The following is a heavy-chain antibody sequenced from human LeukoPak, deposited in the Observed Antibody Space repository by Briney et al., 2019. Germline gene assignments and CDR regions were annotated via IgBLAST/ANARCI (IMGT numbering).Heavy chain of an antibody. CDR1: GGSFSGYY. D-gene: IGHD5-12*01. Sequence: ESSETLSLTCAVYGGSFSGYYWSWIRQPPGKGLEWIGEINHSGSTNYNPSLKSRVTISVDTSKNQFSLKLNSVTAADTAVYYCARSGSGYLRYYFDYWGQGTLVTVSS. J-gene: IGHJ4*02. CDR3: ARSGSGYLRYYFDY. V-gene: IGHV4-34*01. CDR2: INHSGST.